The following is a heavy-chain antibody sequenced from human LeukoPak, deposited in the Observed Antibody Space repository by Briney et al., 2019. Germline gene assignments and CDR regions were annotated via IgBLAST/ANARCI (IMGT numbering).Heavy chain of an antibody. Sequence: PGGSLRLSCAASGFSFSDYYMSWVRQAPGKGLEWVANIKQDGSEKYYVDSVKGRFTISRDNAKNSLYLQMNSLRAEDTAVYYCARSTVVTVYYFDYWGQGTLVTVSS. CDR3: ARSTVVTVYYFDY. J-gene: IGHJ4*02. D-gene: IGHD4-23*01. V-gene: IGHV3-7*01. CDR1: GFSFSDYY. CDR2: IKQDGSEK.